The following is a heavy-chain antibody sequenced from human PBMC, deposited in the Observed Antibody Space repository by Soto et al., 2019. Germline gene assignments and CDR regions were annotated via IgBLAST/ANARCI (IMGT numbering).Heavy chain of an antibody. CDR1: GFTFSSYS. V-gene: IGHV3-21*01. Sequence: GGSLRLSCAASGFTFSSYSMNWVRQAPGKGLEWVSSISSSSSYIYYADSVKGRFTISRDNAKNSPYLQMNSLRAEDTAVYHCAREGIAAAGYYYYYGMDVWGQGTTVTVYS. CDR3: AREGIAAAGYYYYYGMDV. J-gene: IGHJ6*02. CDR2: ISSSSSYI. D-gene: IGHD6-13*01.